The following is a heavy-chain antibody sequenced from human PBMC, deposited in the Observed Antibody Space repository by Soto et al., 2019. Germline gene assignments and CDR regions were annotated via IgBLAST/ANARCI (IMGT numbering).Heavy chain of an antibody. Sequence: GSPRLACAASRFTFSSYGMHWVRQAPGKGLEWVAVIWYNGSDKKYADSVKGRFTISRDNSEKTLYLQMNSLRAEDTAVYYCAKDYGDWTGLYYYGMDVWGQGTTVTGSS. CDR1: RFTFSSYG. CDR2: IWYNGSDK. D-gene: IGHD4-17*01. CDR3: AKDYGDWTGLYYYGMDV. V-gene: IGHV3-33*06. J-gene: IGHJ6*02.